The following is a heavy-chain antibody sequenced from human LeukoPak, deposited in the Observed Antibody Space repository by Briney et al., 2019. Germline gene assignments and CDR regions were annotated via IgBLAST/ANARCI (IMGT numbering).Heavy chain of an antibody. Sequence: GGSLRLSCAASGFSFSTYAMRWVRQAPGKGLEWVSAISGNGGSTYYADSVKGRFTISRDNSKNTLHLQMNSLRAEDTAVYYCAKGGHCSSSSCYYYNGMDVWGQGTTVTVSS. CDR3: AKGGHCSSSSCYYYNGMDV. CDR2: ISGNGGST. J-gene: IGHJ6*02. V-gene: IGHV3-23*01. D-gene: IGHD2-2*03. CDR1: GFSFSTYA.